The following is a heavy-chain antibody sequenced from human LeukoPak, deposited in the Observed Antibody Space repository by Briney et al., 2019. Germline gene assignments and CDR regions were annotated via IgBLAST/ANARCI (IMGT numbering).Heavy chain of an antibody. J-gene: IGHJ4*02. CDR1: GFTFDDYA. CDR3: AKDMPASN. CDR2: ISWNSGSI. Sequence: GGSLRLSCAASGFTFDDYAMHWVRQAPGKGLEWVSGISWNSGSIGYADSVKGRFTISRDNAKNSLYLQMNSLRAEDTALYYCAKDMPASNWGQGTLVTVSS. V-gene: IGHV3-9*01.